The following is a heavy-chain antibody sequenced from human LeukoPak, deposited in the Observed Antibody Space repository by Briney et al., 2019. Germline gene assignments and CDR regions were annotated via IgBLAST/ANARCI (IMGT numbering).Heavy chain of an antibody. CDR3: AGWGYAELYFDY. CDR2: IYYSGST. J-gene: IGHJ4*02. V-gene: IGHV4-59*01. Sequence: SETLSLTCTVSGGSISSYYWSWIRQPPGKGLEWIGYIYYSGSTNYNPSLKSRVTISVDTSKNQFSLKLSSVTAADTAVYYCAGWGYAELYFDYWGQGTLVTVSS. D-gene: IGHD5-12*01. CDR1: GGSISSYY.